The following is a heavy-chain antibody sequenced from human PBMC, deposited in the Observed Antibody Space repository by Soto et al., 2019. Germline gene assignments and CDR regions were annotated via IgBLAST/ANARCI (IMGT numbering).Heavy chain of an antibody. J-gene: IGHJ4*02. V-gene: IGHV3-48*01. CDR2: IRSSSSTK. CDR3: ARGIPADPYFDY. D-gene: IGHD2-2*01. Sequence: GGSLRLSCAASGFTFSSYSINWVRQAPGKGLEWVSYIRSSSSTKYYADTVKGRFTISRDNSKNTLYLQMNSLRAEDTAVYYCARGIPADPYFDYWGQGTLVTVSS. CDR1: GFTFSSYS.